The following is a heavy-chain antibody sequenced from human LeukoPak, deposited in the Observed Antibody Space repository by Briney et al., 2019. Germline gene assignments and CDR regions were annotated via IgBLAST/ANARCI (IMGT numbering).Heavy chain of an antibody. CDR2: INSGGGNT. V-gene: IGHV3-23*01. J-gene: IGHJ4*02. Sequence: GGSLRLSCAGSGFTFSGYAMSWVRQAPGKGLEWVPAINSGGGNTYYADSVKGRFTISRDNSKNTLYLQMNSLRAEDTAVHYCARGSGTAMVNFDYWGQGTLVTVSS. D-gene: IGHD5-18*01. CDR1: GFTFSGYA. CDR3: ARGSGTAMVNFDY.